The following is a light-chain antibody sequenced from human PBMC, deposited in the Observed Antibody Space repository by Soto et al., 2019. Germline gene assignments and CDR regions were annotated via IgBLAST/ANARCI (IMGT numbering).Light chain of an antibody. CDR3: QKYNNWPWK. CDR1: QSVASN. V-gene: IGKV3-15*01. J-gene: IGKJ1*01. CDR2: GAS. Sequence: EIVMTRSLAPLSVAPVERSKLYFRASQSVASNLAWYQQKPGQAPRLLIYGASTRATGIPARFSGSGSGTEFTLTISSLQSVDFAVYSCQKYNNWPWKCGQGNKGDIK.